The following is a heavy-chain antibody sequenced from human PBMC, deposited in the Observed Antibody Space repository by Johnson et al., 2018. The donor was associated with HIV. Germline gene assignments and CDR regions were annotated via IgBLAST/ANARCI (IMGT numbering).Heavy chain of an antibody. J-gene: IGHJ3*02. D-gene: IGHD4-17*01. Sequence: EVQLVESVGGLVQPGGSLRLSCAASGFTFSSYWMSWVRQAPGKGLEWVANIKQDGSEKYYVDSVKGRFTISRDNAKNSLYLQMNSLRAEDSAVYYCARGDYGDCGRDAFDIWGQGTMVTVSS. CDR1: GFTFSSYW. CDR3: ARGDYGDCGRDAFDI. V-gene: IGHV3-7*01. CDR2: IKQDGSEK.